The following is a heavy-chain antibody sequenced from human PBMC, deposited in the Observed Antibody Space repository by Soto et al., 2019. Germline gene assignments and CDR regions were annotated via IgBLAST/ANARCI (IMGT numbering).Heavy chain of an antibody. D-gene: IGHD2-21*02. CDR3: AREIGHCGGDCYPRNWFDP. V-gene: IGHV1-18*01. CDR1: GYTFTSYG. CDR2: ISAYNGNT. J-gene: IGHJ5*02. Sequence: QVQLVQSGAEVKKPGASVKVSCKASGYTFTSYGISWVRQAPGQGLEWMGWISAYNGNTNYAQKLQGRVTMTTDTSTSTAYMELRSLRSDDTAVYYCAREIGHCGGDCYPRNWFDPWGQGTLVTVSS.